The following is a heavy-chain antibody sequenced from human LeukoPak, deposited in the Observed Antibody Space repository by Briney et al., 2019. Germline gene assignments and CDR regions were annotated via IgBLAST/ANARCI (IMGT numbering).Heavy chain of an antibody. J-gene: IGHJ4*02. V-gene: IGHV1-2*06. D-gene: IGHD5-18*01. CDR1: GYTFTGYY. CDR2: INPNSGDT. CDR3: ARDAYMYGYLSQSVVGRSVADY. Sequence: EASVKVSCKASGYTFTGYYMHWVRQAPGQGLEWMGRINPNSGDTNYTQKFQGRVTMTRDTSISTAYMELSRLRSDDTAVYYCARDAYMYGYLSQSVVGRSVADYWGQGTLVTVSS.